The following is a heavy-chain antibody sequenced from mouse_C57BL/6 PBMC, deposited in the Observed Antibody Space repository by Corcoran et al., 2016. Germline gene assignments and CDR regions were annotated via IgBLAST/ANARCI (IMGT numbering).Heavy chain of an antibody. J-gene: IGHJ4*01. D-gene: IGHD3-1*01. CDR3: ARRGLYAMDY. CDR2: IYPGSGNT. Sequence: QVQLKQSAAELVRPGASVKLSCKASGYTFTDYYINWVKQRPGQGLEWIARIYPGSGNTYYNEKFKGKATLTAEKSSSTAYMQLSSLTSEDSAVYFCARRGLYAMDYWGQGTSVTVSS. V-gene: IGHV1-76*01. CDR1: GYTFTDYY.